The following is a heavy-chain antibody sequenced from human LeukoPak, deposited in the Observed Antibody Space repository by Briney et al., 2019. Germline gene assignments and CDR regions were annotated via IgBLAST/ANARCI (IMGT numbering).Heavy chain of an antibody. J-gene: IGHJ6*02. CDR1: GGTFSSYA. V-gene: IGHV1-69*13. Sequence: SVKVSCKASGGTFSSYAISWVRQAPGQGLEWMGGIIPIFGTANYAQKFQGRVTITADESTSTAYMELSSLRSEDTAVYYCARGDNYDSSGPYGMDVWGQGTAVTVSS. CDR2: IIPIFGTA. D-gene: IGHD3-22*01. CDR3: ARGDNYDSSGPYGMDV.